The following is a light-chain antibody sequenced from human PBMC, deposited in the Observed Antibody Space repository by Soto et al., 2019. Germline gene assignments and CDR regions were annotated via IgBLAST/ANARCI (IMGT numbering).Light chain of an antibody. J-gene: IGKJ1*01. Sequence: DIQMTQSPSTLSASVGDRVTITCRASQSISVWSSWYQQKPGKAPKLLSYMASTLESGVPSRFSGSGSGTDFTLSISSLQPDDFEPYYCHYYCADSTFGPGTRVEI. CDR2: MAS. CDR3: HYYCADST. CDR1: QSISVW. V-gene: IGKV1-5*03.